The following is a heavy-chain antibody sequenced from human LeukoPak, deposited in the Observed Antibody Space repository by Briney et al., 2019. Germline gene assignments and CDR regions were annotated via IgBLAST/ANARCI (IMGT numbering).Heavy chain of an antibody. D-gene: IGHD1-26*01. J-gene: IGHJ4*02. CDR3: ARHLRTVGVPDFDY. CDR1: GGPISSYY. CDR2: MYYSGST. V-gene: IGHV4-59*08. Sequence: PSETLSLTCTVSGGPISSYYWSWIRQPPGKGLEGIGYMYYSGSTNYNPSLKSRVTISVDTSKNQFSLKLRSVAAADTAVYYCARHLRTVGVPDFDYWGQGTLVTVA.